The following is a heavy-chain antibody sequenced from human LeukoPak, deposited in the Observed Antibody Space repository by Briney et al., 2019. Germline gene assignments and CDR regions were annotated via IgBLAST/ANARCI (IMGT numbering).Heavy chain of an antibody. J-gene: IGHJ4*02. Sequence: PGGSLRLSCAASGFTFSNYAMSWVRQAPGKGLEWVSAITGRGDSTYYADSVKGRFTISRDNAKNSLYLQMNSLRVEDTAVYYCARERGLHNHLDYWGQGTLVTVSS. CDR3: ARERGLHNHLDY. D-gene: IGHD4-11*01. V-gene: IGHV3-23*01. CDR2: ITGRGDST. CDR1: GFTFSNYA.